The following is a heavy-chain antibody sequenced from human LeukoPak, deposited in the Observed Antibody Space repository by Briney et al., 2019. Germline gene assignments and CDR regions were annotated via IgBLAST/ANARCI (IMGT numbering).Heavy chain of an antibody. CDR1: GGSISSYY. CDR2: IYYSGST. V-gene: IGHV4-59*01. D-gene: IGHD2-2*02. J-gene: IGHJ6*02. Sequence: SETLSLTCTVSGGSISSYYWSWIRQPPGKGLEWTGYIYYSGSTNYNPSLKSRVTISVDTSKNQFSLKLSSVTAADTAVYYCARDLGVPAAIPHWDYYYGMDVWGQGTTVTVSS. CDR3: ARDLGVPAAIPHWDYYYGMDV.